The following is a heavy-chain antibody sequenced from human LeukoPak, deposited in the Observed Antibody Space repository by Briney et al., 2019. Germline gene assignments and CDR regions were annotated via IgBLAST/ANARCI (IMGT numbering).Heavy chain of an antibody. V-gene: IGHV1-8*01. CDR1: GYTFPSYD. J-gene: IGHJ4*02. CDR2: MNPNSGNT. D-gene: IGHD1-26*01. Sequence: ASVKVSCKTSGYTFPSYDINWVRQATGQGLEWMGWMNPNSGNTGYTQKFQGRVTISRNTSITTAYMELSSLRSEDTAVYYCARGPKWTGSYYYFDYWGQGTLVTVSS. CDR3: ARGPKWTGSYYYFDY.